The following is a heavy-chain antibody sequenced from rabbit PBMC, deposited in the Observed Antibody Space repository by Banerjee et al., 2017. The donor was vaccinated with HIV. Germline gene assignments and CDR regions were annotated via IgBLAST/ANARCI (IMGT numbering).Heavy chain of an antibody. CDR1: GFDFSSPYY. D-gene: IGHD4-1*01. J-gene: IGHJ4*01. Sequence: QEQLEVSGGDLVKPGASLTFTCKASGFDFSSPYYMCWVRQAPGKGLGRIGCISAGRSVTPFHWSWAKGRFTISKASSTTLTLQMTSLTAADTASYFCARDLAGVIGWNFILWGPGTLVTVS. CDR3: ARDLAGVIGWNFIL. V-gene: IGHV1S45*01. CDR2: ISAGRSVTP.